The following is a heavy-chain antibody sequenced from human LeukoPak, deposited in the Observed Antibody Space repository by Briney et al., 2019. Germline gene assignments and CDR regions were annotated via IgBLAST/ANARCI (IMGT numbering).Heavy chain of an antibody. D-gene: IGHD6-13*01. CDR3: ARDLFSSSWYSYFDY. J-gene: IGHJ4*02. Sequence: GASVKVSCKASGYTFTGYYMHWVRQAPGQGLEWMGWINPNSGGTNYAQKFQGRVTMTRDTSISTAYMELSRLRSDDTAVYYCARDLFSSSWYSYFDYWGQGTLVTVSS. CDR1: GYTFTGYY. CDR2: INPNSGGT. V-gene: IGHV1-2*02.